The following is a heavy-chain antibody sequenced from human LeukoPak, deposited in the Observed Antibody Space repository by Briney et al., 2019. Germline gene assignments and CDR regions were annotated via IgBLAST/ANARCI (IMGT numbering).Heavy chain of an antibody. J-gene: IGHJ4*02. V-gene: IGHV4-34*01. D-gene: IGHD4-17*01. CDR3: ARGGLYGDYFFGY. Sequence: PSETLPLTCAVYGGSFSGYYWSWIRQPPGKGLEWIGEINHSGSTNYNPSLKSRVTISVDTSKNQFSLKLSSVTAADTAMYYCARGGLYGDYFFGYWGQGTLVTVSS. CDR2: INHSGST. CDR1: GGSFSGYY.